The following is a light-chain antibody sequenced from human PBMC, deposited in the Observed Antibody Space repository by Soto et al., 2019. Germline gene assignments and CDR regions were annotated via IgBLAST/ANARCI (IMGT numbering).Light chain of an antibody. V-gene: IGKV1-5*01. Sequence: DIQMTQSPSTLSASVGDRVTITCRASPSISRWLAWYQQKPGRAPKLLIYEASILESGVPSRFSGSGSGTEFTLTISSLQPSDFATYCGQQSNSKSWTFGQGTGVEIK. CDR3: QQSNSKSWT. J-gene: IGKJ1*01. CDR1: PSISRW. CDR2: EAS.